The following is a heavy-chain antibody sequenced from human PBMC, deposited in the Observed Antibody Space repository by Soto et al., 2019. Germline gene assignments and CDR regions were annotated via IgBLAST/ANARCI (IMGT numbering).Heavy chain of an antibody. CDR3: ARDRFEYSSSSDFDY. V-gene: IGHV3-21*01. Sequence: GGSLRLSCAASGFTFSRYSMYWVRQAPGKGLEWVSSISSSNGYIYYADSVKGRFAISRDNAKNSLYLQMNSLRAEDTAVYYCARDRFEYSSSSDFDYWGQGTLVTFSS. D-gene: IGHD6-6*01. CDR1: GFTFSRYS. J-gene: IGHJ4*02. CDR2: ISSSNGYI.